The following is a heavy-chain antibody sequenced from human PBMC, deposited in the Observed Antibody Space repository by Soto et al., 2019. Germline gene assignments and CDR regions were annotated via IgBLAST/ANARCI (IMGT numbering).Heavy chain of an antibody. CDR2: IIPIFGTA. Sequence: SVKVSCKASGGTFSSYAISWVRQAPGQGLEWMGGIIPIFGTANYAQKFQGRVTITADKSTSTAYMELSSLRSEDTAVYYCTYRGYDRSLYYYGMDVWGKGTTVTGSA. J-gene: IGHJ6*04. V-gene: IGHV1-69*06. D-gene: IGHD5-12*01. CDR1: GGTFSSYA. CDR3: TYRGYDRSLYYYGMDV.